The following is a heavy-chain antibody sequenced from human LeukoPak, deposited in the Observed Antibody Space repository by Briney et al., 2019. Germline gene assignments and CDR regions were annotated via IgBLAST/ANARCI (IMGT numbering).Heavy chain of an antibody. CDR1: GGAISNYY. D-gene: IGHD6-13*01. Sequence: PSETLSLTCTVSGGAISNYYWSWIRQPPGKGLEWIGYIYYSGSTDYNPSLTSRVTISVDTSKNQFSLKLSSVTAADTAVYYCARGQRLVLGYWYFDLWGRGTLVTVSS. CDR2: IYYSGST. CDR3: ARGQRLVLGYWYFDL. J-gene: IGHJ2*01. V-gene: IGHV4-59*01.